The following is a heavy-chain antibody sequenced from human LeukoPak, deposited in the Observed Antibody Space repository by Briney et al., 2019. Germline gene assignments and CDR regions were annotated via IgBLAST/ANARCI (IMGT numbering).Heavy chain of an antibody. J-gene: IGHJ4*02. Sequence: ASVKVSCKASGYTFTGYYMHWVRQAPGQGLEWMGWISAYNGNTNYAQKLQGRVTMTTDTSTSTAYMELRSLRSDDTAVYYCAREGYYYDSSGYYVLIDYWGQGTLVTVSS. V-gene: IGHV1-18*04. CDR1: GYTFTGYY. CDR2: ISAYNGNT. D-gene: IGHD3-22*01. CDR3: AREGYYYDSSGYYVLIDY.